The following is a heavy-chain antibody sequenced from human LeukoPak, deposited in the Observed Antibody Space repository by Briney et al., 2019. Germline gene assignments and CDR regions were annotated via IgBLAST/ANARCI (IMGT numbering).Heavy chain of an antibody. V-gene: IGHV3-7*01. CDR2: IKQDGSEK. CDR1: GFTFSTSW. J-gene: IGHJ4*02. CDR3: ARISTAVAGADY. Sequence: PGGSLRLSCAASGFTFSTSWMSWVRQAPGKGQEWVANIKQDGSEKYYVDSVKGRFTISRDNTKNSLYLPMDSLTAEDTAVYYCARISTAVAGADYWGQGTLVTFSS. D-gene: IGHD6-19*01.